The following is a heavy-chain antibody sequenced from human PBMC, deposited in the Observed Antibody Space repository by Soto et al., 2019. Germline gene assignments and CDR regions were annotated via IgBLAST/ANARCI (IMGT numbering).Heavy chain of an antibody. D-gene: IGHD1-1*01. Sequence: GGSLRLSCAASGFTFISYGMHWVRQAPGKGLEWVAVISYDGSNKYYADSVKGRFTISRDNSKNTLYLQMNSLRAEDTAVYYCAKDRKYNYDYYYYGMDVWGQGTTVTVSS. V-gene: IGHV3-30*18. CDR1: GFTFISYG. CDR3: AKDRKYNYDYYYYGMDV. CDR2: ISYDGSNK. J-gene: IGHJ6*02.